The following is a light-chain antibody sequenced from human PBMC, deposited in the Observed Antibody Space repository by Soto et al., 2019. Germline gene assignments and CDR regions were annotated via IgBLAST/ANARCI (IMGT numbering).Light chain of an antibody. CDR1: QSVSSTD. Sequence: EIVLTQSPGTLSLSPGERATLSCRASQSVSSTDLVWYQQKPGQAPRLLIYGASSRATRIPDRFSGSGSGTDFTLTISRMEPEDFAVHYCHQFDNSVSTFGEGTEVEV. J-gene: IGKJ1*01. V-gene: IGKV3-20*01. CDR2: GAS. CDR3: HQFDNSVST.